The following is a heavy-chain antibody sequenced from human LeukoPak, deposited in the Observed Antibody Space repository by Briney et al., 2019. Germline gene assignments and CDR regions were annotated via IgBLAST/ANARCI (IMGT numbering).Heavy chain of an antibody. D-gene: IGHD5/OR15-5a*01. V-gene: IGHV4-39*01. Sequence: PSETLSLICTVSGGSISTPDSYWRWIRQPPGKGLEWIGTVFYSGTTSYNPSLKSRVTISVDTSKNQLSLKLNYVTAADTAMYYCARPVVSTITRNDWYFDLWGRGSLVTVSS. CDR2: VFYSGTT. CDR3: ARPVVSTITRNDWYFDL. J-gene: IGHJ2*01. CDR1: GGSISTPDSY.